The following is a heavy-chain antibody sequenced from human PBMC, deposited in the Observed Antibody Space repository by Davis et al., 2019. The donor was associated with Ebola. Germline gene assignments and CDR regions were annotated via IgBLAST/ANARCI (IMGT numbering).Heavy chain of an antibody. CDR3: ATHRQPRARPLDY. V-gene: IGHV1-2*02. D-gene: IGHD6-6*01. J-gene: IGHJ4*02. CDR2: INPNNGGT. Sequence: ASVKVSCKASGGTFSSYAISWVRQAPGQGLEWMGWINPNNGGTKYAQKFQGRVTMTRDTPITTAYMELNSLRSDDTAIYYCATHRQPRARPLDYWGQGTLVTVSS. CDR1: GGTFSSYA.